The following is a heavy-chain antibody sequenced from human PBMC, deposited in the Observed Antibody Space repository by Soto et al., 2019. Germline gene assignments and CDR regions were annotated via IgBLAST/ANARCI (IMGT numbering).Heavy chain of an antibody. Sequence: SETLSLTCTVSGGSISSSSYYWGWIRQPPGKGLEWIGSIYYSGTPYYNPSLKSRVTISIDTSKTQISLKLKSLTAADTAVYYCARADTAMDPHGSWGQGTLVTVSS. D-gene: IGHD5-18*01. CDR3: ARADTAMDPHGS. V-gene: IGHV4-39*01. J-gene: IGHJ5*02. CDR2: IYYSGTP. CDR1: GGSISSSSYY.